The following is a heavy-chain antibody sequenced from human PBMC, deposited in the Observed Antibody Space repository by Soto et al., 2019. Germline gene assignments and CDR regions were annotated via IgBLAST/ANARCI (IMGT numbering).Heavy chain of an antibody. J-gene: IGHJ6*02. Sequence: SVKVSCKASGGTFSSYAISWVRQAPGQGLEWMGGIIPIFGTANYAQKFQGRVTITADESTSTAYMELSSLRSEDTAVYYCARDIDWSNGMDVWGQGTTVTVSS. D-gene: IGHD2-21*01. V-gene: IGHV1-69*13. CDR3: ARDIDWSNGMDV. CDR1: GGTFSSYA. CDR2: IIPIFGTA.